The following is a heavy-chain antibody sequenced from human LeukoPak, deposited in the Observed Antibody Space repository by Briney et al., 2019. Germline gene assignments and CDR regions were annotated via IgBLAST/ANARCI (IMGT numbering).Heavy chain of an antibody. D-gene: IGHD5-24*01. J-gene: IGHJ4*02. CDR3: ARAVEIATTIDY. CDR1: GGSISSHY. V-gene: IGHV4-59*11. Sequence: SETLSLTCTVSGGSISSHYWSWIRQPPGKGLEWIGYICYSGSTNYNPSLKSRVTISVDASKNQFSLKLSSVTAADTAVYYCARAVEIATTIDYWGQGTLVTVSS. CDR2: ICYSGST.